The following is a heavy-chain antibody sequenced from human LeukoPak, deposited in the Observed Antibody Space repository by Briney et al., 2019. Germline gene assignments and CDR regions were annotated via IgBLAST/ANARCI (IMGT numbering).Heavy chain of an antibody. J-gene: IGHJ4*02. CDR1: GFTFSSYC. Sequence: GRSLRLSCAASGFTFSSYCMHWVRQAPGKGLEWVAVIWYDGSNKYYADSVKGRFTISRDNSKNTLYLQMNSLRAEDTAVYYCARDPYSGYDSYYFDYWGQGTLVTVSS. CDR3: ARDPYSGYDSYYFDY. D-gene: IGHD5-12*01. CDR2: IWYDGSNK. V-gene: IGHV3-33*01.